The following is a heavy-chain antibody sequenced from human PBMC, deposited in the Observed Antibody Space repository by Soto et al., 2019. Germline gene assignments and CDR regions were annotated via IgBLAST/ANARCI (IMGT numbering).Heavy chain of an antibody. J-gene: IGHJ4*02. CDR2: IYYSGST. V-gene: IGHV4-30-4*01. Sequence: KTSETLSLTCTVSGGSISSGDYYWSWIRQPPGKGPEWIGYIYYSGSTYYNPSLKSRVTISVDTSKNQFSLKLSSVTAADTAVYYCARGGQQLVPGRYFDYWGQGTLVTVSS. CDR3: ARGGQQLVPGRYFDY. CDR1: GGSISSGDYY. D-gene: IGHD6-13*01.